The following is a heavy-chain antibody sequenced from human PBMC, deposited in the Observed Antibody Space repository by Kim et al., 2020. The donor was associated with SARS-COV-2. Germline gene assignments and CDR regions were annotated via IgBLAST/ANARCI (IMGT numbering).Heavy chain of an antibody. CDR3: ARAPTMVRGFYY. CDR2: IYYSGST. CDR1: GGSVSSGSYY. J-gene: IGHJ4*02. V-gene: IGHV4-61*01. Sequence: SETLSLTCTVSGGSVSSGSYYWSWIRQPPGKGLEWIGYIYYSGSTNYNPSLKSRVTISVDTSKNQFSLKLSSVTAADTAVYYCARAPTMVRGFYYWCQGT. D-gene: IGHD3-10*01.